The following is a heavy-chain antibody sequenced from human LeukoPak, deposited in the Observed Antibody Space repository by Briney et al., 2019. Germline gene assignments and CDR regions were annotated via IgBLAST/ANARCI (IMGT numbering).Heavy chain of an antibody. V-gene: IGHV3-33*01. D-gene: IGHD2-15*01. J-gene: IGHJ5*02. CDR2: ILYNGSNK. CDR3: ARAGGYCSGGSCYRGYSWFDP. CDR1: RFTFSSSG. Sequence: GGSLRLSCAASRFTFSSSGMHWVRQAPGKGLEWVAVILYNGSNKYYADSVKGRFTISRDNSKNTLYLQMDSLRVEDTAVYYCARAGGYCSGGSCYRGYSWFDPWDQGTRVTVSS.